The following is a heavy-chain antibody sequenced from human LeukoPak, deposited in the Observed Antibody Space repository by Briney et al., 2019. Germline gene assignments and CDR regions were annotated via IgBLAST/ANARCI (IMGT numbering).Heavy chain of an antibody. J-gene: IGHJ4*02. CDR2: IYSGGST. CDR1: GFTVSSNY. CDR3: ARAFGSSPGGGY. Sequence: SGGSLRLSCAASGFTVSSNYMSWVRQAPGKGLEWVSVIYSGGSTYYADSVKGRFTISRDNSKNTLYLQMNSLRAEDTAVYYCARAFGSSPGGGYWGQGTLVTVSS. D-gene: IGHD6-13*01. V-gene: IGHV3-53*01.